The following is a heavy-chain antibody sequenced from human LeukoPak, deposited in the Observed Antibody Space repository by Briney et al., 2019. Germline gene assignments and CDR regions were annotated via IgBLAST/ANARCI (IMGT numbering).Heavy chain of an antibody. CDR1: GFTLSSYG. D-gene: IGHD3-22*01. Sequence: GGSLRLSCAASGFTLSSYGMHWVRQAPGKGLEGVAVISYDGSNKYYADSVKGRFTISRDNSKNTLYLQMNSLRAEDTAVYNCAKDLFAASGYGYFDYWGQGTLVTVSS. V-gene: IGHV3-30*18. CDR3: AKDLFAASGYGYFDY. CDR2: ISYDGSNK. J-gene: IGHJ4*02.